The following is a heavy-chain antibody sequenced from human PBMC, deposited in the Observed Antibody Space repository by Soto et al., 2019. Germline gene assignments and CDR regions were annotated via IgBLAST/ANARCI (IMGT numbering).Heavy chain of an antibody. CDR2: INPNSGGT. V-gene: IGHV1-2*02. CDR1: GYTFTGYY. Sequence: WASVKVSCKASGYTFTGYYIHWVRQAPGQGLEWMGWINPNSGGTNYAQKFQGRVTMTRDTSISTAYMELSRLRSDDTAVYYCARVFGAIAVAAFWGQGTLVTVSS. J-gene: IGHJ4*02. CDR3: ARVFGAIAVAAF. D-gene: IGHD6-19*01.